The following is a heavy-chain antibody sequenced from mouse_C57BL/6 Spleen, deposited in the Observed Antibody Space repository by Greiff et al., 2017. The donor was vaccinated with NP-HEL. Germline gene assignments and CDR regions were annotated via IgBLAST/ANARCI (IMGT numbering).Heavy chain of an antibody. Sequence: QVQLQQSGAELVRPGTSVTVSCKASGYAFTNYLIEWVKQRPGQGLEWIGVINPGSGGTNYNEKFKGKATLTADKSSSTAYMQLSSLTSEDSAVYFCARGRVVATYYFDYWGQGTTLTVSS. D-gene: IGHD1-1*01. V-gene: IGHV1-54*01. J-gene: IGHJ2*01. CDR3: ARGRVVATYYFDY. CDR1: GYAFTNYL. CDR2: INPGSGGT.